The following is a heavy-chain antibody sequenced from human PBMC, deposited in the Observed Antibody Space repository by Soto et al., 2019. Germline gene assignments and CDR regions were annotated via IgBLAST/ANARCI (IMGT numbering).Heavy chain of an antibody. Sequence: ASVKVSCKASGYTFTSYYMHWVRQAPGQGLEWMGIINPCGGSTSYAQKFQGRVTMTRDTSTSTVYMELSSLRSEDTAVYYCARAPETGYSSGWYFDYWGQGTLVTVSS. CDR2: INPCGGST. D-gene: IGHD6-19*01. CDR3: ARAPETGYSSGWYFDY. V-gene: IGHV1-46*01. J-gene: IGHJ4*02. CDR1: GYTFTSYY.